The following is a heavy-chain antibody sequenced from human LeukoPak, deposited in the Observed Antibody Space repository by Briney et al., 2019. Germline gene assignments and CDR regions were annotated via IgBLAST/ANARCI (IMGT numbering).Heavy chain of an antibody. D-gene: IGHD4-17*01. Sequence: SETLSLTCSVSGGSISSTDYYWAWIRQPPGKGLEWIGSIFYSGSAYYNPSLNSRVTISVDTSKNQFSVKLNSLTAADTAIFFCARHRAGDFVFFQPWGQGTLVNGSS. V-gene: IGHV4-39*01. J-gene: IGHJ1*01. CDR1: GGSISSTDYY. CDR3: ARHRAGDFVFFQP. CDR2: IFYSGSA.